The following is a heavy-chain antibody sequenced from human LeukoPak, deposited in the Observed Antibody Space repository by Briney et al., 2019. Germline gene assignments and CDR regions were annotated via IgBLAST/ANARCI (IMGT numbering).Heavy chain of an antibody. CDR1: GYTFTDYY. Sequence: ASVKVSCKASGYTFTDYYLHWVRQAPGQGLEWMGWINPNSGGTNYGQTFQGRVTMTRDTSITTAYLELSRLRSDDTAVYYCARIGYNHYFDYWGQGTLVTVSS. CDR3: ARIGYNHYFDY. J-gene: IGHJ4*02. D-gene: IGHD5-24*01. CDR2: INPNSGGT. V-gene: IGHV1-2*02.